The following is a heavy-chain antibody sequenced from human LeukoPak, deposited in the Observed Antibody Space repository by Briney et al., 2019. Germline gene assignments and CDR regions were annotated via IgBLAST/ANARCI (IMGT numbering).Heavy chain of an antibody. D-gene: IGHD3-10*01. CDR2: IIPIFGTA. CDR1: GGTFISYA. CDR3: ARYYGSGSYYNVITGYYGMDV. V-gene: IGHV1-69*13. J-gene: IGHJ6*02. Sequence: SVKVSCKASGGTFISYAISWVRQAPGQGLEWMGGIIPIFGTANYAQKFQGRVTITADESTSTAYMELSSLRSEDTAVYYCARYYGSGSYYNVITGYYGMDVWGQGTTVTVSS.